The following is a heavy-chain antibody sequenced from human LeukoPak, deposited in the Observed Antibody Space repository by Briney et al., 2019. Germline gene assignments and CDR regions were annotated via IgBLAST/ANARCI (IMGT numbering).Heavy chain of an antibody. V-gene: IGHV4-39*01. CDR2: INHSGST. J-gene: IGHJ5*02. Sequence: SETLSLTCTVSGGSISSSSYYWGWIRQPPGKGLEWIGEINHSGSTNYNPSLKSRVTISVDTSKNQFSLKLSSVTAADTAVYYCARHVRSTAMVISGWFDPWGQGTLVTVSS. D-gene: IGHD5-18*01. CDR1: GGSISSSSYY. CDR3: ARHVRSTAMVISGWFDP.